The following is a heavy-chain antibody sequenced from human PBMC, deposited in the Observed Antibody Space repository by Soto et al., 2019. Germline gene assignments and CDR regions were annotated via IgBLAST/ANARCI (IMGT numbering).Heavy chain of an antibody. V-gene: IGHV1-18*04. CDR3: ARDVFCGGAPACPDMDV. J-gene: IGHJ6*02. D-gene: IGHD2-21*01. CDR2: ISGYNGNT. CDR1: GYTFSGYS. Sequence: ASVKASCKASGYTFSGYSITWVRQAPGQGLEWMGRISGYNGNTNYARTLRDRLTLTTDTSTSTAYMELRSLTSDDTAVYYYARDVFCGGAPACPDMDVWGQGTTVTVSS.